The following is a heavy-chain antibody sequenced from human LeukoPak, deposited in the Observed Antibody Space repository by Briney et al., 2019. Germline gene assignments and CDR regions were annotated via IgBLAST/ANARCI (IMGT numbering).Heavy chain of an antibody. J-gene: IGHJ4*02. CDR1: GGSISSSSYY. V-gene: IGHV4-39*07. CDR2: IYYSGST. CDR3: AKDQLGYVDY. Sequence: SETLSLTCTVSGGSISSSSYYWGWIRQPPGKGLEWIGSIYYSGSTYYNPSLKSRVTISVDTSKNQFSLKLSYVTAADTAVYYCAKDQLGYVDYWGQGTLVNVSS. D-gene: IGHD7-27*01.